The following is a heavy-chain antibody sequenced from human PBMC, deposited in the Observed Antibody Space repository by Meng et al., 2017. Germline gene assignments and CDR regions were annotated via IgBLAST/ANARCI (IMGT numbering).Heavy chain of an antibody. CDR1: GGFSRDNY. J-gene: IGHJ5*02. D-gene: IGHD5-18*01. CDR3: ARNGPSPPITLSSGYSYGYGWFDP. Sequence: QGPLQQWCPELFNVSVTPSLTCAFYGGFSRDNYWSWIRQPQGTGLEWIGELNHSGGTNYNPSLKSRVIISVETSKNQFSVQLNSVTPEDTALYYCARNGPSPPITLSSGYSYGYGWFDPWGQGTLVTVSS. CDR2: LNHSGGT. V-gene: IGHV4-34*01.